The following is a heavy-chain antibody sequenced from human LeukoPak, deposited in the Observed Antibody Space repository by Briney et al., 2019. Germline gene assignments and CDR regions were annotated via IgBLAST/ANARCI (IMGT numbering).Heavy chain of an antibody. J-gene: IGHJ5*02. V-gene: IGHV4-61*02. CDR2: SYTSGST. Sequence: SETLSLTCTVSGGSISSGSYYWSWIRQPAGKGLEWIGRSYTSGSTNYNPSLKSRVTISVDTSKNQFSLKLSSVTAADTAVYYCARSGYSYGYYTNWFDPWGQGALVTVSS. D-gene: IGHD5-18*01. CDR3: ARSGYSYGYYTNWFDP. CDR1: GGSISSGSYY.